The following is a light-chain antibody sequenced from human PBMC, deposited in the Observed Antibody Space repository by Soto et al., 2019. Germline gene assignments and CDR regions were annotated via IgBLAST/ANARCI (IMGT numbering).Light chain of an antibody. Sequence: EIVLTQSPDTLSLSPGERATLSCRASQSVSSDYLVWYQQNPGQAPRLLIYGASSRATGIPDRFSGSGSGTDFTLTISRLEPEDFAVYACQQYGRAPITFGQGTRLEI. CDR1: QSVSSDY. J-gene: IGKJ5*01. V-gene: IGKV3-20*01. CDR2: GAS. CDR3: QQYGRAPIT.